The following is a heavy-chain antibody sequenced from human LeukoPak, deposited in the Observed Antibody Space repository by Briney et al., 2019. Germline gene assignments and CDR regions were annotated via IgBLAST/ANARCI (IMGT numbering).Heavy chain of an antibody. CDR3: ARGYYYDSSGTKDDAFDI. CDR2: IYYSGST. V-gene: IGHV4-31*03. Sequence: SQTLSLTCTVSGGSISSGGYYWSWIRQHPGQGLEWIGYIYYSGSTYYNPSLKSRVTISLDTSKNQFSLKLSSVTAADTAVYYCARGYYYDSSGTKDDAFDIWGQGTMVTVSS. J-gene: IGHJ3*02. CDR1: GGSISSGGYY. D-gene: IGHD3-22*01.